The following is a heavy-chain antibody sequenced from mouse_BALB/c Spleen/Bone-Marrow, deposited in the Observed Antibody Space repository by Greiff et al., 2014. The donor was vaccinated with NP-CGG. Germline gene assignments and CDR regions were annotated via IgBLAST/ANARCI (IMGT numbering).Heavy chain of an antibody. CDR3: AKGEYAKRYYAMDY. CDR2: IWGDGTT. Sequence: VMLVESGPGLVAPSQSLSITCTVSGFSLTSYGVSWVRQPPGKGLEWLGVIWGDGTTNYHSALISRLSISKDNSKSQVFLKLNSLQTDATATYYCAKGEYAKRYYAMDYWGQGTSVTVSS. CDR1: GFSLTSYG. J-gene: IGHJ4*01. V-gene: IGHV2-3*01. D-gene: IGHD2-10*02.